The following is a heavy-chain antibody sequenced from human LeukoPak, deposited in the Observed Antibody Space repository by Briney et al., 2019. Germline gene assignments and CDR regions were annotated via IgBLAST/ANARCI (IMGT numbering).Heavy chain of an antibody. CDR2: IWYNGNT. V-gene: IGHV3-33*08. CDR1: GFTFSTYG. D-gene: IGHD4-23*01. CDR3: ARAEGVDGTSGINN. J-gene: IGHJ4*02. Sequence: SGGSLRLSCAASGFTFSTYGMHWVRQAPGKGLEWVSDIWYNGNTYYADSVKGRFTISRDNSKSTLYLQMNSLRAEDTAVYYCARAEGVDGTSGINNWGQGTLVIVSS.